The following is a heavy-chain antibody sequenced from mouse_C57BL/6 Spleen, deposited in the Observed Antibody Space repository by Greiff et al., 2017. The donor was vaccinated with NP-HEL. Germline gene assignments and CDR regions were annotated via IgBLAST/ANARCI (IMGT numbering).Heavy chain of an antibody. J-gene: IGHJ4*01. CDR2: IYPGDGDT. Sequence: VQLQQSGPELVKPGASVKISCKASGYAFSSSWMNWVKQRPGKGLEWIGRIYPGDGDTNYNGKFKGKATLTADKSSSTAYMQLSSLTSEDSAVYFCARGRGNAMDYWGQGTSVTVSS. CDR1: GYAFSSSW. V-gene: IGHV1-82*01. CDR3: ARGRGNAMDY.